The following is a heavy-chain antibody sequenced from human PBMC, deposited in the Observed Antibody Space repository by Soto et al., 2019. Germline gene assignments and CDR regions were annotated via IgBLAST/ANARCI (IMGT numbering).Heavy chain of an antibody. J-gene: IGHJ4*02. D-gene: IGHD5-12*01. CDR3: AKDLEGSGYDSGNDY. V-gene: IGHV3-23*01. Sequence: EVQLLESGGGLVQPGGSLRLSCAASGFTFSSYAMSWVRQAPGKGLEWVSSVSGSGGSTYYPDSVKGRFTISRDNSTDTVFLQMNSLRAEDTAVYYCAKDLEGSGYDSGNDYWGQGTLVIVAS. CDR2: VSGSGGST. CDR1: GFTFSSYA.